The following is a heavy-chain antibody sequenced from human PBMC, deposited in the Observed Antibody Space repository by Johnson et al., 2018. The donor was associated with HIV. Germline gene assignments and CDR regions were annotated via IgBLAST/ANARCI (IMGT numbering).Heavy chain of an antibody. J-gene: IGHJ3*02. CDR3: ARNYYDSSDAFDI. V-gene: IGHV3-30*02. D-gene: IGHD3-22*01. CDR1: GFTFSSYV. CDR2: IHSDGSNK. Sequence: QVQLVESGGGVVQPGGSLRLSCAASGFTFSSYVMHLVRQAPGKGLEWVSFIHSDGSNKYYADSVKGRFTISRDNSKNTLYLQMNSLRAEDTAVYYCARNYYDSSDAFDIWGQGTMVTVSS.